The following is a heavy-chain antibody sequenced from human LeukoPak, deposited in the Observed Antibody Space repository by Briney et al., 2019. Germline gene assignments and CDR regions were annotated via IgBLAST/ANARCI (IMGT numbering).Heavy chain of an antibody. CDR2: ISSSGSSI. CDR3: ARGDNWNSYYYYYMDV. CDR1: GFTFNSYS. V-gene: IGHV3-48*04. J-gene: IGHJ6*03. Sequence: GGSLRLSRAASGFTFNSYSMNWVRQAPGKGLEWVSYISSSGSSIYYADSVKGRFTISRDNAENSLNLQMNSLRAEDTAVYYCARGDNWNSYYYYYMDVWGKGTTVTVFS. D-gene: IGHD1-7*01.